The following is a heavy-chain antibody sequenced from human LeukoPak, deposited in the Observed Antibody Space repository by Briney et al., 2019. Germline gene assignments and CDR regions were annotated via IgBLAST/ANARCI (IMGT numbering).Heavy chain of an antibody. Sequence: EASVKVSCKASGYTFTGYYMHWVRQAPGQGVEWMRRINPNSGGTNYAQKFQGRVTMTRDTSIGTAYMELSSLRSDDTAVYYCARDGANKVRGVHYFYMDVWGKGTTVTVSS. D-gene: IGHD3-10*01. J-gene: IGHJ6*03. CDR1: GYTFTGYY. CDR3: ARDGANKVRGVHYFYMDV. CDR2: INPNSGGT. V-gene: IGHV1-2*06.